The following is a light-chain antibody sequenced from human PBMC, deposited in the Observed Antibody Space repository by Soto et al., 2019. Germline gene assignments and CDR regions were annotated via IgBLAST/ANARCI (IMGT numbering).Light chain of an antibody. J-gene: IGKJ2*01. CDR1: QSVSGSY. V-gene: IGKV3-20*01. Sequence: EIVLTQSPGTLSLSPGERATLSCRASQSVSGSYLAWYQQKPGQAPRPLIYGASSRATGIPDKFSGSGYGTDFTLTISRLEAEDFVVYHCQQYGSSPYTFGQGTKLEIK. CDR3: QQYGSSPYT. CDR2: GAS.